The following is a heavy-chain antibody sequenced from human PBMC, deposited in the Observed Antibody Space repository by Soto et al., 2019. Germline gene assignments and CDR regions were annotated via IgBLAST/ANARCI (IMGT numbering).Heavy chain of an antibody. CDR2: IVVGSGNT. D-gene: IGHD2-21*02. J-gene: IGHJ4*02. V-gene: IGHV1-58*02. CDR1: GFTFTSSA. CDR3: AAVYCGGDCYTDD. Sequence: SVKVSCKASGFTFTSSAMQWVRQARGQRLEWIGWIVVGSGNTNYAQKFQERVTITRDMSTSTAYMELSSLRSEDTAVYYCAAVYCGGDCYTDDWGQGTLVTVSS.